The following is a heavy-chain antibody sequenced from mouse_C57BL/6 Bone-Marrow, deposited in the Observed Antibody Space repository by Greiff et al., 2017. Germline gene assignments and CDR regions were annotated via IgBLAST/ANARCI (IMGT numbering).Heavy chain of an antibody. J-gene: IGHJ4*01. CDR3: ARGGYCLGYDAMDY. CDR1: GYTFTSYT. Sequence: VKLQQSGAELARPGASVKMSCKASGYTFTSYTMHWVKQRPGQGLEWIGYINPRSGYTKYNQKFKGKATLTADKSSSTAYMQLSSLTSGDSADYYGARGGYCLGYDAMDYWGQGTSVTVSS. V-gene: IGHV1-4*01. CDR2: INPRSGYT. D-gene: IGHD2-3*01.